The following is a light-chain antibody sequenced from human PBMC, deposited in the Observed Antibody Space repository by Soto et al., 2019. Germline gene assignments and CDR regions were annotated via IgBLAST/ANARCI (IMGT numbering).Light chain of an antibody. Sequence: EIVLTQSPGTLSLSPGERATLSCRASQSVSSNYLAWYQQKPGQAPRLLIYAASTRATGIPDRFSGSGSGTDFTLTISRLDPGDLAVYYCQQYGSSLPWTFGQGTKVDIK. CDR1: QSVSSNY. J-gene: IGKJ1*01. CDR2: AAS. CDR3: QQYGSSLPWT. V-gene: IGKV3-20*01.